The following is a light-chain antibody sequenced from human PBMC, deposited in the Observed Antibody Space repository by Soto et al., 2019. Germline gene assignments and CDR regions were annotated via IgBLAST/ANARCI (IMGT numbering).Light chain of an antibody. V-gene: IGLV6-57*01. CDR2: EDN. CDR3: QSYDSDNQV. Sequence: NFMLTQPHSVSESPGKSVTISCTRSSGSIASNYVQWYQQRPGSSPTTVIYEDNQRPSGVPDRFSGSIDSSSNSASLTISELKTEDEAYYYCQSYDSDNQVFGGGTKLTVL. CDR1: SGSIASNY. J-gene: IGLJ3*02.